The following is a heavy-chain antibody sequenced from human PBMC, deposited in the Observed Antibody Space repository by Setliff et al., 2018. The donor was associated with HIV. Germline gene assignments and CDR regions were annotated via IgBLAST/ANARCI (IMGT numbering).Heavy chain of an antibody. CDR1: GGSFSSYY. D-gene: IGHD2-8*01. CDR2: INHSGST. J-gene: IGHJ4*02. CDR3: ARGKVLRGNILYY. Sequence: PSETLSLTCAVYGGSFSSYYWSWIRQPPGKGLEWIGEINHSGSTNYSPSLKSRVTISVDTSKNQFSLKLSSVSAADTAVFYCARGKVLRGNILYYWGQGTLVTVSS. V-gene: IGHV4-34*01.